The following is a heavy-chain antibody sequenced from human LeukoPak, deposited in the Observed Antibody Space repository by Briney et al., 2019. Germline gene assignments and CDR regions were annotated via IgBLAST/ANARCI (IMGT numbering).Heavy chain of an antibody. J-gene: IGHJ4*02. Sequence: GGSLRLXCAASGFTFSSYAMSWVRLAPGKELEWVSAISGSGGSTYYADSVKGRFTISRDNSKNTLYLQMNSLRAEDTAVYYCAKDDDYVWGSYRSYFDYWGQGTLVTVSS. CDR2: ISGSGGST. V-gene: IGHV3-23*01. CDR3: AKDDDYVWGSYRSYFDY. CDR1: GFTFSSYA. D-gene: IGHD3-16*02.